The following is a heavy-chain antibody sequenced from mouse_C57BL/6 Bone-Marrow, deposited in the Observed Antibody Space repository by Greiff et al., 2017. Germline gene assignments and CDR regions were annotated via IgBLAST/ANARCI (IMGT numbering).Heavy chain of an antibody. CDR3: ARGARRGFSY. J-gene: IGHJ3*01. CDR1: GYTFTSYW. D-gene: IGHD3-1*01. CDR2: IHPNSGST. V-gene: IGHV1-64*01. Sequence: VQLQQPGAELVKPGASVKLSCKASGYTFTSYWMHWVKQRPGQGLEWIGMIHPNSGSTNYNEKFKSKATLTVDKSSSTAYMQIISLTSEDSAVYYCARGARRGFSYWGQGTLVTVSA.